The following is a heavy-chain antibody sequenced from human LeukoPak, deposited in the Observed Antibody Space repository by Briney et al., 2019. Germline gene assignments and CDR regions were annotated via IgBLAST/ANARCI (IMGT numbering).Heavy chain of an antibody. CDR3: ARHNQYYYYGMDV. D-gene: IGHD1-14*01. Sequence: PSGTLSLTCAVSGGSISGSNWWSWVRQSPGKGLEWIGEIYHSGSTNYNPSLKSRITISVDKSKNLFSLKLSSVTAADTAVYYCARHNQYYYYGMDVWGQGTTVTVSS. CDR1: GGSISGSNW. CDR2: IYHSGST. V-gene: IGHV4-4*02. J-gene: IGHJ6*02.